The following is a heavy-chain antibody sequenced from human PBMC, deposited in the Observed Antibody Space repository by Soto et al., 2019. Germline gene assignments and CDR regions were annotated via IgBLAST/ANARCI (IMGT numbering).Heavy chain of an antibody. Sequence: GGSLRLSCAASGFTFSSYAMHWVRQAPGKGLEWVAVISYDGSNKYYADSVKGRFTISRDNSKNTLYLQMNSLRAEDTAVYYCASPAPPGIAACEGGWFDPRGQGTPVTVYS. CDR1: GFTFSSYA. J-gene: IGHJ5*02. V-gene: IGHV3-30-3*01. CDR3: ASPAPPGIAACEGGWFDP. D-gene: IGHD6-13*01. CDR2: ISYDGSNK.